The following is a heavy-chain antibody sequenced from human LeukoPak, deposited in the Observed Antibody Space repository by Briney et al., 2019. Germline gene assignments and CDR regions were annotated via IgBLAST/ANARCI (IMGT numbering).Heavy chain of an antibody. D-gene: IGHD3-16*01. CDR3: ARAKAGPYYYANTAYSDLFDF. CDR2: INPNSGGT. V-gene: IGHV1-2*02. Sequence: ASVKVSCKASGYTFSCYAMHWVRQAPGQGLEWMGWINPNSGGTNYAQKFRGRVTMTSDTSIRTAFMNMNRLRSEDTAVYYCARAKAGPYYYANTAYSDLFDFWGQGTLVTVAS. CDR1: GYTFSCYA. J-gene: IGHJ4*02.